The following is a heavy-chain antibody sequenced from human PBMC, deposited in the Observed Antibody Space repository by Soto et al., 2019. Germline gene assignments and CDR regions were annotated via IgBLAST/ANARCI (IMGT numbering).Heavy chain of an antibody. J-gene: IGHJ4*02. V-gene: IGHV1-18*01. CDR2: ISAYNGNT. CDR3: AADRWVGDYYFDY. CDR1: GYTFTSYG. D-gene: IGHD3-16*01. Sequence: ASVKVSCKASGYTFTSYGISWVRQAPGQGLEWMGWISAYNGNTNYAQKLQGRVTMTIDTSTSTAYMELSSLRSEDTAVYYCAADRWVGDYYFDYWGQGTLVTVSS.